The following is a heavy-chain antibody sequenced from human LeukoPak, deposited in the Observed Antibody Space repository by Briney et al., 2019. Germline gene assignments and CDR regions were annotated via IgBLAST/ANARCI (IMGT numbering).Heavy chain of an antibody. CDR1: GFTFSSFG. CDR3: AKRLGYYDSSEGYFDQ. CDR2: ISYDGSYK. Sequence: GGSLRLSCAASGFTFSSFGMHWVRQAPGKGLEWVAVISYDGSYKNYVDSVKGRFTISRDTSKNTLYLQMNSLRAEDTAVYYCAKRLGYYDSSEGYFDQWGQGTLVTVSS. D-gene: IGHD3-22*01. V-gene: IGHV3-30*18. J-gene: IGHJ4*02.